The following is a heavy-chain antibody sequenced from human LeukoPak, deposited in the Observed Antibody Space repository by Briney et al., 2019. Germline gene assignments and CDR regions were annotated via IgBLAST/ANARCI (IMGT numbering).Heavy chain of an antibody. CDR2: TYYRSKWYN. CDR1: GDSVSSNSAA. D-gene: IGHD5-12*01. Sequence: SQTLSLTCAISGDSVSSNSAAWNWIRQSPSRGLEWLGRTYYRSKWYNDYAVSVKSRITINPDTSKSQFSLQLNSVTPEDTAVYYCARAPQWLRKNWFDPWGQGTLVTVSS. CDR3: ARAPQWLRKNWFDP. V-gene: IGHV6-1*01. J-gene: IGHJ5*02.